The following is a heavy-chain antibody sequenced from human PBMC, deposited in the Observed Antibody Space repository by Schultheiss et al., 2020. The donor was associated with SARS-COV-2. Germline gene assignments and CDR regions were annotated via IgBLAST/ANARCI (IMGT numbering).Heavy chain of an antibody. J-gene: IGHJ4*02. V-gene: IGHV1-18*01. D-gene: IGHD2-2*01. CDR1: GYTFTGYG. CDR2: ISAYNGNT. CDR3: ARAVGGSRVVPAAIDY. Sequence: ASVKVSCMTSGYTFTGYGISWVRQAPGQGLEWMGWISAYNGNTNYAQKFQGRVTMTTDTSTSTAYMELRSLRSDDTAVYYCARAVGGSRVVPAAIDYWGQGTLVTVSS.